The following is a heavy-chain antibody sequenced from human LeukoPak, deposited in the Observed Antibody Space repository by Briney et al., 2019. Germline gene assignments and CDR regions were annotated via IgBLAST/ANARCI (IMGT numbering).Heavy chain of an antibody. CDR2: ISYDGSNK. J-gene: IGHJ4*02. CDR1: GFTFSSYA. D-gene: IGHD3-9*01. CDR3: ARAKYYDILTGSSLDY. Sequence: PGGSLRLSCAASGFTFSSYAMHWVRQAPGKGLEWVAVISYDGSNKYYADSVKGRFTISGDNSKDTLYLQMNSLRAEDTAVYYCARAKYYDILTGSSLDYWGQGTLVTVSS. V-gene: IGHV3-30-3*01.